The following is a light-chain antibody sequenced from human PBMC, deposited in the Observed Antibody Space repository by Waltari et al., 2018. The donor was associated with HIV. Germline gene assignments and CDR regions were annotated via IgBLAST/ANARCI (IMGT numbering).Light chain of an antibody. CDR3: CSYASSYTHVV. J-gene: IGLJ2*01. Sequence: QSALTQPRSVSGSPGQSVTISCTGTRSDVGGYNYVSWYQQYPGKAPKLIIFDVNKRPSGVPDRFSGSKSGNTASLTISGLQVEDEGDYYCCSYASSYTHVVFGGGTQLTVL. V-gene: IGLV2-11*01. CDR1: RSDVGGYNY. CDR2: DVN.